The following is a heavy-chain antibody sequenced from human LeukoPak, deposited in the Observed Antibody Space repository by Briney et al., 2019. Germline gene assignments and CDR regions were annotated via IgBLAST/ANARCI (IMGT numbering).Heavy chain of an antibody. CDR1: GASISRGGYY. CDR3: ATTGYFDWLLS. V-gene: IGHV4-31*03. D-gene: IGHD3-9*01. J-gene: IGHJ4*02. CDR2: IYYSGST. Sequence: SQTLSLTCTVSGASISRGGYYWSWTRQHPGKGLEWIGYIYYSGSTYYNPSLKSRVTISVDTSKNQFSLKLSSVTAADTAVYYCATTGYFDWLLSWGQGTLVTVSS.